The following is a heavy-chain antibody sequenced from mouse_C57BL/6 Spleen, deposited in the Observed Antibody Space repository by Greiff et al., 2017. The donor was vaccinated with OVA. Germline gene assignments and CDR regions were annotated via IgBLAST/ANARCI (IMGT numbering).Heavy chain of an antibody. CDR1: GYSITSGYY. CDR2: ISYDGSN. D-gene: IGHD1-1*01. Sequence: EVHLVESGPGLVKPSQSLSLTCSVTGYSITSGYYWNWIRQFPGNKLEWMGYISYDGSNNYNPSLKNRISITRDTSKNQYFLKLNSVTTEDTATYYCAGDDYYGSSYVGWGQGTTLTVSS. CDR3: AGDDYYGSSYVG. J-gene: IGHJ2*01. V-gene: IGHV3-6*01.